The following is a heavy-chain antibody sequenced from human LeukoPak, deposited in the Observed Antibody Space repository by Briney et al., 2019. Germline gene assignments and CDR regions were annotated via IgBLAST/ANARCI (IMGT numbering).Heavy chain of an antibody. V-gene: IGHV3-11*01. CDR3: AGGGEYSSSWYGNLNY. CDR2: ISSSGSTI. D-gene: IGHD6-13*01. CDR1: GFTFSDYY. Sequence: GGSLRLSCAASGFTFSDYYMSWIRQAPGEGLEWGSYISSSGSTIYYADSVKGRFTISRDNAKNSLYLQMNSLRAEDTAVYYCAGGGEYSSSWYGNLNYWGQGTLVTVSS. J-gene: IGHJ4*02.